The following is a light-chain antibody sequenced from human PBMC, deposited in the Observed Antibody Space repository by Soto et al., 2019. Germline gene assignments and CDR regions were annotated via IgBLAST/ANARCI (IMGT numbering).Light chain of an antibody. CDR2: AAS. CDR3: QQSYSTPLT. V-gene: IGKV1-39*01. CDR1: QSISNY. Sequence: DIQMTQSPSSLSASVGDRVTITCRASQSISNYLNWYQQKPGKYPNLLIYAASTLQSGVPSRFSGSRSGTDFTLTISSLQPEDFATYYCQQSYSTPLTFGGGTKVEIK. J-gene: IGKJ4*01.